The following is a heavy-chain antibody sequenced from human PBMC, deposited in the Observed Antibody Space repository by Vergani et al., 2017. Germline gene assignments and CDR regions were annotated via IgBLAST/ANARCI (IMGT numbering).Heavy chain of an antibody. Sequence: EVRLVQSGAEVKKPGESLKISCKGFGYRFSSSWIGWVRQMPGKGLEWMGIIFPDDSDTRYSPSFQGQVTISADKSISTVYLQWNSLKASDTAMYYCARPITMEAFDIWGQGTMVTVSS. CDR1: GYRFSSSW. CDR3: ARPITMEAFDI. J-gene: IGHJ3*02. CDR2: IFPDDSDT. D-gene: IGHD3-10*01. V-gene: IGHV5-51*01.